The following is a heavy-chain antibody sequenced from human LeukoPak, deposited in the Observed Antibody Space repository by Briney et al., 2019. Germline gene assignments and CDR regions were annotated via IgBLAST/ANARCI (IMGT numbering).Heavy chain of an antibody. D-gene: IGHD2-8*01. J-gene: IGHJ6*03. Sequence: SETLPLTCTVSGGSISSSSYYWGWIRQPPGKGLEWIGSIYHSGSTYYNPSLKSRVTISVDTSKNQFSLKLSSVTAADTAVYYCARQDKLMGYYYYMDVWGKGTTVTVSS. CDR1: GGSISSSSYY. V-gene: IGHV4-39*01. CDR2: IYHSGST. CDR3: ARQDKLMGYYYYMDV.